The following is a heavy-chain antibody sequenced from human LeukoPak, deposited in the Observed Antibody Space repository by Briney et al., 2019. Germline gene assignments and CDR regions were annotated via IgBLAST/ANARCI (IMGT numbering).Heavy chain of an antibody. CDR2: MYSGGST. D-gene: IGHD2-15*01. J-gene: IGHJ3*02. CDR1: GFSVRSNY. Sequence: GGSLRLSCAASGFSVRSNYMSWVRQSPRKALEWVSIMYSGGSTDYADSVKGRFITSRDHSKNTLYLQMNSLRAEDTAVYYCARDRYCSGGNCYGDAFDIWGQGTMVTVSS. CDR3: ARDRYCSGGNCYGDAFDI. V-gene: IGHV3-53*01.